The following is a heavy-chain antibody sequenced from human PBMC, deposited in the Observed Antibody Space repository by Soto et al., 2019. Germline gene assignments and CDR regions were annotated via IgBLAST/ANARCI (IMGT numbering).Heavy chain of an antibody. CDR1: GGSISSYY. CDR2: IYYSGST. Sequence: PSETLSLTCTVSGGSISSYYWSWIRQPPGKGLEWIGYIYYSGSTNYNPSLKSRVTISVDTSKNQFSLKLSSVTAADTAVYYCARVPAMARYYYYGMDVWGQGTTVTVSS. V-gene: IGHV4-59*01. CDR3: ARVPAMARYYYYGMDV. J-gene: IGHJ6*02. D-gene: IGHD5-12*01.